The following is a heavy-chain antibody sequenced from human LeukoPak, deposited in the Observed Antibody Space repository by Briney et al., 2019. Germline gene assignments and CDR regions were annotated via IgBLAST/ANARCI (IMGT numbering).Heavy chain of an antibody. CDR1: GGSISSGGYS. CDR3: ARRPYSSSWYFDY. CDR2: IYHSGST. D-gene: IGHD6-13*01. V-gene: IGHV4-30-2*01. Sequence: SQTLSLTCAVSGGSISSGGYSWSWIRQPPGKGLEWIGYIYHSGSTYYNPSLKSRVTISVDTSKNQFSLKLSSVTAADTAVYYCARRPYSSSWYFDYWGQGTLVTVSS. J-gene: IGHJ4*02.